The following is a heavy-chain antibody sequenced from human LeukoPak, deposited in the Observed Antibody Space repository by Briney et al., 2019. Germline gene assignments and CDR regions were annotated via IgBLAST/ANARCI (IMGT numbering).Heavy chain of an antibody. Sequence: GGSLRLSCAASGFTFCSYAMHWVRQAPGKGLEGVAVISYDGSNKYYADSVKGRFTISRDNSKNTLYLQMNSLRAEDTAVYYCAREWSGPSYGMDVWGQGTTVTVSS. J-gene: IGHJ6*02. D-gene: IGHD3-3*01. CDR2: ISYDGSNK. V-gene: IGHV3-30*04. CDR3: AREWSGPSYGMDV. CDR1: GFTFCSYA.